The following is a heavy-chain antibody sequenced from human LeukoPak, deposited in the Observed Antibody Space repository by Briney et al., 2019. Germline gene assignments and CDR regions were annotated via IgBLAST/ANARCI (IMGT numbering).Heavy chain of an antibody. CDR2: IGTAGDT. J-gene: IGHJ3*02. CDR1: GFTFSSYD. CDR3: AKPRSPGWLRRDAFDI. Sequence: QAGGSLRLSCAASGFTFSSYDMHWVRQGTGKGLEWVSAIGTAGDTYYPGSVKGRFTTSRENAKNSLYLQMNSLRVGDTAVYYCAKPRSPGWLRRDAFDIWGQGTMVTVSS. D-gene: IGHD3-22*01. V-gene: IGHV3-13*04.